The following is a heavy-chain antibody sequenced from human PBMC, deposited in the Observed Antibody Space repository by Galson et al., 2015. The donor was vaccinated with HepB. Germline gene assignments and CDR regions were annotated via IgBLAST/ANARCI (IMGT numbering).Heavy chain of an antibody. V-gene: IGHV2-26*01. J-gene: IGHJ5*02. CDR2: IFSDDEK. Sequence: PALVKPTQTLTLTCTVSGFSLSNARMGVSWIRQPPGKALEWLAHIFSDDEKSYSTSLKSRLTISQDTSKNQVVLTMTNMDPVDTATYYCARIRGITIFGVETYWFDPWGQGTLVTVSS. CDR1: GFSLSNARMG. D-gene: IGHD3-3*01. CDR3: ARIRGITIFGVETYWFDP.